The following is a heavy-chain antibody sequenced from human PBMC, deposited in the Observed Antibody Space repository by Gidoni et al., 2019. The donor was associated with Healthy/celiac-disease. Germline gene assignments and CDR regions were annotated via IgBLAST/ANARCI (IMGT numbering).Heavy chain of an antibody. CDR3: TRRYYDPTLPYYFDY. CDR2: IRSKANSYAT. V-gene: IGHV3-73*02. J-gene: IGHJ4*02. CDR1: GFTFSGSA. Sequence: EVQLVESGGGLVQPGGSLKLSCAASGFTFSGSAMHWVRQVSGKGLEWVGRIRSKANSYATAYAASVKGRFTISRDDSKNTAYLQMNSLKTEDTAVYYCTRRYYDPTLPYYFDYWGQGTLVTVSS. D-gene: IGHD3-3*01.